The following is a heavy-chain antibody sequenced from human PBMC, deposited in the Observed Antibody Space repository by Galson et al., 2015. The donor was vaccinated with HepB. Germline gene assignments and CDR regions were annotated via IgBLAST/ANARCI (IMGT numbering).Heavy chain of an antibody. V-gene: IGHV6-1*01. Sequence: CAISGDSVSSKSAAWNWVRQSPSRGLEWLGRTYLRSRWSNEYAVSVKGRITVTADTCKNQFSLQLSSVTPEDTAVYYCARDLADGMDVWGQGTTVTVSS. CDR1: GDSVSSKSAA. CDR3: ARDLADGMDV. J-gene: IGHJ6*02. CDR2: TYLRSRWSN. D-gene: IGHD6-19*01.